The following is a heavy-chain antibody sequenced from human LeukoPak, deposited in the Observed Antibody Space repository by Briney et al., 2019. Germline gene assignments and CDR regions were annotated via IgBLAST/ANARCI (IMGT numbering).Heavy chain of an antibody. V-gene: IGHV3-74*01. J-gene: IGHJ4*02. D-gene: IGHD2-21*01. CDR1: GFTFSSSW. CDR2: IKPDGSNT. Sequence: GGALRLSCAASGFTFSSSWMHWVREAPGKGLVWVSRIKPDGSNTSHADSVKGRFTISRDNAKNTVYLQMKSLRAEDTAVYYCARGVGGERDYWGQGTLVTVS. CDR3: ARGVGGERDY.